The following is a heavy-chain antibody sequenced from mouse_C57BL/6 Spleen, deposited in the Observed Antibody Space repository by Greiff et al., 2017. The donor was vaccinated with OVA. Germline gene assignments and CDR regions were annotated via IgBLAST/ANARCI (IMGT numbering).Heavy chain of an antibody. CDR3: ARSGYGSSSVYFDY. CDR1: GYTFTSYW. J-gene: IGHJ2*01. Sequence: QVQLQQSGAELVMPGASVKLSCKASGYTFTSYWMHWVKQRPGQGLEWIGEIDPSDSYTNYNQKFKGKSTLTVAKSSSTAYMQLSSLTSEDSAVYYCARSGYGSSSVYFDYWGQGTTLTVSS. V-gene: IGHV1-69*01. D-gene: IGHD1-1*01. CDR2: IDPSDSYT.